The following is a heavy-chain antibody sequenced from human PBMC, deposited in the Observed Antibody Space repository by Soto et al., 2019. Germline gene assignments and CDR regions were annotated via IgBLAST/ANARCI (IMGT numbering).Heavy chain of an antibody. Sequence: EVQLLESGGGLVQPGGSLRLSCAASGFTFSSYAMRWVRQAPVKGLEWVSAISGSGGSTYYADSVKGRFTISRDNSKNTLYLQRNSLRAEDTAVYYCARRGSGSYYDYWGQGTRVTVSS. CDR2: ISGSGGST. J-gene: IGHJ4*02. CDR3: ARRGSGSYYDY. CDR1: GFTFSSYA. D-gene: IGHD1-26*01. V-gene: IGHV3-23*01.